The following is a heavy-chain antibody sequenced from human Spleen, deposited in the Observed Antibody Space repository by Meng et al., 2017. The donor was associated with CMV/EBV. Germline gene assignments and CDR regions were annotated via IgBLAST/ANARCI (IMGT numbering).Heavy chain of an antibody. J-gene: IGHJ2*01. V-gene: IGHV3-15*01. Sequence: GESLKISCAASGFSFSSDSMNWVRQAPGKGLEWVGLIKSKTDGGTTDYAAPVKGRFTISRDDSKNTLYLQMNSLRAEDTAVYYCAKYRDQWLVRVGGYWYFDLWGRGTLVTVSS. D-gene: IGHD6-19*01. CDR3: AKYRDQWLVRVGGYWYFDL. CDR2: IKSKTDGGTT. CDR1: GFSFSSDS.